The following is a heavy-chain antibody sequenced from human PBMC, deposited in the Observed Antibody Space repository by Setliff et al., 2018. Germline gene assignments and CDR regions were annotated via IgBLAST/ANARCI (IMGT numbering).Heavy chain of an antibody. D-gene: IGHD3-22*01. CDR1: RYTFTSYG. V-gene: IGHV1-3*01. CDR2: INAANGNT. Sequence: ASVKVSCKASRYTFTSYGVHWVRQAPGQRLEWMGWINAANGNTKYSQKFQGRVTITRDTSASTAYMELSSLRSEDTAVYYCARDEGYDSSGYYFYYYYYMDVWGKGTTVTVSS. CDR3: ARDEGYDSSGYYFYYYYYMDV. J-gene: IGHJ6*03.